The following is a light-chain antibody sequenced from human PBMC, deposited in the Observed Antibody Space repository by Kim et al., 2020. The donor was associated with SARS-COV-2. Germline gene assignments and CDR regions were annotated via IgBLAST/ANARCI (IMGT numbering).Light chain of an antibody. CDR2: DVS. CDR1: SSDVGGYNY. J-gene: IGLJ3*02. V-gene: IGLV2-14*03. CDR3: SSHASNRDVM. Sequence: GQSITISCTGTSSDVGGYNYVSWYQQHPGNAPKLMIYDVSKRPSGISYRFSGSKSGNTASLTISGLQAEDEADYYCSSHASNRDVMFGGGTQLTVL.